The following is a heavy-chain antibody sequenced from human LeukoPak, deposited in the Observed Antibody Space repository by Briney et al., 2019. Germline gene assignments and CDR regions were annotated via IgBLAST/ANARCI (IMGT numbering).Heavy chain of an antibody. D-gene: IGHD3-16*02. Sequence: GASVKVSCKASGYTFTSYYMHWVRQALGQGLEWMGIINPSGGSTSYAQKFQGRVTMTRDMSTSTVYMELSSLRSEDTAVYYCARDPYYDYVWGSYRSGIFDYWGQGTLVTVSS. CDR3: ARDPYYDYVWGSYRSGIFDY. CDR1: GYTFTSYY. J-gene: IGHJ4*02. CDR2: INPSGGST. V-gene: IGHV1-46*01.